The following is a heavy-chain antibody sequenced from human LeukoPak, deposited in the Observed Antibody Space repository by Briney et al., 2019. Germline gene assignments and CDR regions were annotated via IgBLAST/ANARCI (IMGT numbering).Heavy chain of an antibody. Sequence: SQTLSLTCTVYGGSLTFGGSSWTWIRQPPGKGLEWIGYIHHSGSTYYNESLKSRVAISIDTSKNQFSLRLTSVTAADTAVYYCARVGSGPLAVTFFDYWGQGALVTVSS. D-gene: IGHD2-21*02. CDR3: ARVGSGPLAVTFFDY. CDR2: IHHSGST. V-gene: IGHV4-30-2*01. CDR1: GGSLTFGGSS. J-gene: IGHJ4*02.